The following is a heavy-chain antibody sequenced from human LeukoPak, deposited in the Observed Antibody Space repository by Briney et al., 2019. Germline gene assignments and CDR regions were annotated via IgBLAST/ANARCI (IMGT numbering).Heavy chain of an antibody. D-gene: IGHD3-10*01. CDR1: GFTFSSYG. J-gene: IGHJ5*02. V-gene: IGHV3-30*02. CDR2: IRYDGSNK. Sequence: GGSLRLSCAASGFTFSSYGMHWVRQAPGKGLEWVAFIRYDGSNKYYADSVKGRFTISRDNSKNTLYLQMNSLRAEDTAVYYCAKTGIEVWFGGKNWFDPWGQGTLVTVSS. CDR3: AKTGIEVWFGGKNWFDP.